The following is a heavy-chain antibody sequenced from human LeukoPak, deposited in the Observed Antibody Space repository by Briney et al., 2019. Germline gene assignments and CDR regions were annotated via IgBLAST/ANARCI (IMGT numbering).Heavy chain of an antibody. CDR2: INQDGSEK. CDR3: GLYSSSQTAMDV. V-gene: IGHV3-7*01. D-gene: IGHD2-2*01. CDR1: GLSFSRYW. Sequence: GGSLRLSCAASGLSFSRYWMSWVRQAPGRGLEWVANINQDGSEKYYVDSVKGRFTTSRDNAKNSLYMQMNSLRAEDTAVYYCGLYSSSQTAMDVWGQGTAVTVSS. J-gene: IGHJ6*02.